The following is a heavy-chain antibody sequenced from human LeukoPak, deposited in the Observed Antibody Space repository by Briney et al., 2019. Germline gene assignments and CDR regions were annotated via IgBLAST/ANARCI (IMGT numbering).Heavy chain of an antibody. CDR1: GFTFSSYA. CDR2: ISYDGSNK. D-gene: IGHD6-19*01. J-gene: IGHJ4*02. V-gene: IGHV3-30*04. Sequence: GRSLRLSCAASGFTFSSYAMHWVRQAPGKGLEWVAVISYDGSNKYYADSVKGRFTISRDNSKNTLYLQMNSLRAEDTAVYYCARDGEWYSSGWYQIDYRGQGTLVTVSS. CDR3: ARDGEWYSSGWYQIDY.